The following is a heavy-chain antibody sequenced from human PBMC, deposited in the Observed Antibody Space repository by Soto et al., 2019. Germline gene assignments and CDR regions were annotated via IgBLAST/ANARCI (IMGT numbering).Heavy chain of an antibody. CDR2: INHSGST. V-gene: IGHV4-34*01. Sequence: PSETLSLTCAVYGGSFSGYYGSWIRQPPGKGLEWIGEINHSGSTNYNPSLKSRVTISVDTSKNQFSLKLSSVTAADTAVYYCARGLHALVVPYFDYWGQGTLVTVSS. CDR1: GGSFSGYY. J-gene: IGHJ4*02. CDR3: ARGLHALVVPYFDY. D-gene: IGHD3-22*01.